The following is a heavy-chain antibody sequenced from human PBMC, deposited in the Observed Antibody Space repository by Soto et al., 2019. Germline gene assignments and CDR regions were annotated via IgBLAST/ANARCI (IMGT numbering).Heavy chain of an antibody. J-gene: IGHJ6*02. V-gene: IGHV5-51*01. D-gene: IGHD2-2*01. CDR2: IYPGDSDT. CDR1: GYSFTSYW. CDR3: ARHSRGIVVVPASYYYGMDV. Sequence: GESLKISCKGSGYSFTSYWIGWVRQMPGKGLEWIGIIYPGDSDTRYSPSFQGQVTISADKSISTAYLQWSSLKASDTAMYYCARHSRGIVVVPASYYYGMDVWGQGTTVTVSS.